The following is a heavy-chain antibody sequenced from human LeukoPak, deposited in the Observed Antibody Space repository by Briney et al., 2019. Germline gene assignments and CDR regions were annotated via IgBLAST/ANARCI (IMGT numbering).Heavy chain of an antibody. CDR1: GFTFSSYG. J-gene: IGHJ6*03. CDR2: IKQDGSEK. V-gene: IGHV3-7*01. D-gene: IGHD6-19*01. CDR3: AREGSDWNYYYYLDV. Sequence: GGSLRLSCAASGFTFSSYGMSWVRQAPGKGLEWVANIKQDGSEKYYVDSVKGRFTISRDNAKNSLYLQMNSLRAEDTAVYFCAREGSDWNYYYYLDVWGKGTTVTISS.